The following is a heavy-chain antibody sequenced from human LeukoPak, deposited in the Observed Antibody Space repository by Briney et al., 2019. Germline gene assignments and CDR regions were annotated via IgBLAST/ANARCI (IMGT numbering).Heavy chain of an antibody. CDR1: GFTFRSHA. V-gene: IGHV3-30-3*01. Sequence: PGRSLRLSCAASGFTFRSHAMHWVRQAPGKGLEWVSFISYDGNIKYYADSVKGRFTISRDNSKNTVYLQMNSLRDEDTAVYYCARDGDCSSTSCYDAFDIWGQGTMVTVSS. CDR2: ISYDGNIK. J-gene: IGHJ3*02. CDR3: ARDGDCSSTSCYDAFDI. D-gene: IGHD2-2*01.